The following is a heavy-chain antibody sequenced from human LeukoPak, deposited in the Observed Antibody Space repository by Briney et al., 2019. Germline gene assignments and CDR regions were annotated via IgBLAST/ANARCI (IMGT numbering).Heavy chain of an antibody. D-gene: IGHD1-26*01. Sequence: SETLSLTCTVSGGSISSCYWSWIRQPPGKGLEWIGYIYYSGSTNYNPSLKSRVTISVDTSKNQFSLKLSSVTAADTAVFYCARASGSYYRAFDIWGQGTMVTVSS. CDR3: ARASGSYYRAFDI. CDR2: IYYSGST. J-gene: IGHJ3*02. CDR1: GGSISSCY. V-gene: IGHV4-59*01.